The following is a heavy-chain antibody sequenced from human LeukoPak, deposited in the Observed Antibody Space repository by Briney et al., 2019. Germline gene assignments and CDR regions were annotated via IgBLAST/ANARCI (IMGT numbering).Heavy chain of an antibody. CDR3: ARAAGYDSLMY. J-gene: IGHJ4*02. Sequence: GGSLRLSCAASGFTFSSYWMSWVRQAPGKGLEWVANIKQDGSEKYYVDSVKGRFTISRDNARNSLYLQMNSLRAEDTAVYYCARAAGYDSLMYWGQGTPVTVSS. CDR2: IKQDGSEK. V-gene: IGHV3-7*01. D-gene: IGHD5-12*01. CDR1: GFTFSSYW.